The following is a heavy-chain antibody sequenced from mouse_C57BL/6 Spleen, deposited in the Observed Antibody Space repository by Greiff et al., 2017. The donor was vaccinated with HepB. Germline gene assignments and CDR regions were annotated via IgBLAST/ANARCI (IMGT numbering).Heavy chain of an antibody. J-gene: IGHJ2*01. Sequence: DVHLVESGPGLVKPSQSLSLTCSVTGYSITSGYYWNWIRQFPGNKLEWMGYISYDGSNNYNPSLKNRISITRDTSKNQFFLKLNSVTTEDTATYYCAGGTNYFDYWGQGTTLTVSS. D-gene: IGHD3-3*01. CDR3: AGGTNYFDY. CDR1: GYSITSGYY. V-gene: IGHV3-6*01. CDR2: ISYDGSN.